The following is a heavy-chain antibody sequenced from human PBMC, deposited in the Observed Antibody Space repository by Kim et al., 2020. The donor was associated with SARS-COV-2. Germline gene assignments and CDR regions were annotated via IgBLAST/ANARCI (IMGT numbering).Heavy chain of an antibody. J-gene: IGHJ4*02. V-gene: IGHV4-38-2*02. CDR2: IYHSENT. CDR1: GYSISSGYY. Sequence: SETLSLTCTVSGYSISSGYYWGCIRQPPGKGLEWIGSIYHSENTYYNPSLMSRVTISVDMSKNQFSLRLSSVTAADTAVYYCARKTGTYLIDYWGQGTLVTVSS. D-gene: IGHD1-26*01. CDR3: ARKTGTYLIDY.